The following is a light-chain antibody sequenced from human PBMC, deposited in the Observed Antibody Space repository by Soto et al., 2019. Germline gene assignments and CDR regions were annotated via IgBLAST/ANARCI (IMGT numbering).Light chain of an antibody. V-gene: IGKV1-8*01. Sequence: AIRMTQSPSSFSASTGDRVTITCRASQGISSYLAWYQQKPGKAPKLLIYAASTLQSGVPSRFSGSGSGTDFTLTISCLHSEDFATYYCQQYYSYPWTFGQGIKVEIK. CDR3: QQYYSYPWT. CDR2: AAS. J-gene: IGKJ1*01. CDR1: QGISSY.